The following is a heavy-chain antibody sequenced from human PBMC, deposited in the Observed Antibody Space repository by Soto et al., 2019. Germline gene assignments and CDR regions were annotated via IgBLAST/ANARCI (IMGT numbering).Heavy chain of an antibody. Sequence: QVQLVQSGAEVKKPGASVKVSCKASGYTFTSYGISWVRQAPGQGLEWMGWISAYNGNTNYAQKLQGRVTMTTDTATSTAYMELRSLRSDDTAVYYCARDRRLWCGETVVDNDYWGQGTLVTVSS. CDR1: GYTFTSYG. J-gene: IGHJ4*02. CDR2: ISAYNGNT. D-gene: IGHD3-10*01. V-gene: IGHV1-18*01. CDR3: ARDRRLWCGETVVDNDY.